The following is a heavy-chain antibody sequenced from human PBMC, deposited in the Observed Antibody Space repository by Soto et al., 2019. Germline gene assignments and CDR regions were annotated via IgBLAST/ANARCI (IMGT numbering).Heavy chain of an antibody. Sequence: HGESLKIFCKGSGYSFTSYWIGWVRQMPGKGLEWMGIIYPGDSHTRYSPSFQGQVTISADKSISTAYLQWSSLKASDTAMYYCARSYYDTSGNFDYWGQGTLVTVSS. D-gene: IGHD3-22*01. CDR2: IYPGDSHT. CDR3: ARSYYDTSGNFDY. J-gene: IGHJ4*02. V-gene: IGHV5-51*01. CDR1: GYSFTSYW.